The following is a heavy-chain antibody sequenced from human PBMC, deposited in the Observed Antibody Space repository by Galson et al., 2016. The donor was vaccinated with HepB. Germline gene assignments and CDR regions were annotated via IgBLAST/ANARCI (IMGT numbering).Heavy chain of an antibody. D-gene: IGHD3/OR15-3a*01. CDR3: TRAAAPPQVDF. CDR2: ITDSGGSA. CDR1: GFTFSTYA. V-gene: IGHV3-23*01. J-gene: IGHJ4*02. Sequence: SLRLSCAASGFTFSTYAMRWVRQAPGKGLEWVSSITDSGGSAYYADSVKGRFTISRDNSKNTLFLQMNSLRAEDTAIYYCTRAAAPPQVDFWGEGALVTVPS.